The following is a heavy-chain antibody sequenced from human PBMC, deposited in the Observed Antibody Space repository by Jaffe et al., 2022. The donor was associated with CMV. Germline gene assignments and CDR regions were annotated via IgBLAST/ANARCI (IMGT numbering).Heavy chain of an antibody. J-gene: IGHJ5*02. CDR2: ISSSSSYI. D-gene: IGHD5-18*01. V-gene: IGHV3-21*01. CDR1: GFTFSSYS. Sequence: EVQLVESGGGLVKPGGSLRLSCAASGFTFSSYSMNWVRQAPGKGLEWVSSISSSSSYIYYADSVKGRFTISRDNAKNSLYLQMNSLRAEDTAVYYCARDRLRGGWFDPWGQGTLVTVSS. CDR3: ARDRLRGGWFDP.